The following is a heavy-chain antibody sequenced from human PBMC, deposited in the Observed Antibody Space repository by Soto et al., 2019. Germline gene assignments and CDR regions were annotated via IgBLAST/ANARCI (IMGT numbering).Heavy chain of an antibody. CDR1: GFTFSSYA. CDR2: ISYDGSNK. J-gene: IGHJ3*02. D-gene: IGHD3-16*02. CDR3: ARADKIRYYDYVGGSYQLWYAFDI. V-gene: IGHV3-30-3*01. Sequence: QVQLVESGGGVVQPGRSLRLSCAASGFTFSSYAMHWVRQAPGKGLEWVAVISYDGSNKYYADSVKGRFTISRDNSKKTQYLEMNSLRAEDTAVYYCARADKIRYYDYVGGSYQLWYAFDIWGQGTMVTVSS.